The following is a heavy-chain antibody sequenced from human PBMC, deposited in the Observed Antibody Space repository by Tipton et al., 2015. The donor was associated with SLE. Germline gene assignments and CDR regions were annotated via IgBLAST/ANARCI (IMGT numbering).Heavy chain of an antibody. CDR2: IYYSGST. D-gene: IGHD6-13*01. J-gene: IGHJ5*02. V-gene: IGHV4-59*11. CDR3: ARGRYSSSWYWFDP. CDR1: GGSISSHY. Sequence: TLSLTCTVSGGSISSHYWSWIRQPPGKGLEWIGYIYYSGSTYYNPSLKSRVTISVDTSKNQFSLKLSSVTAADTAVYYCARGRYSSSWYWFDPWGQGTLVTVSS.